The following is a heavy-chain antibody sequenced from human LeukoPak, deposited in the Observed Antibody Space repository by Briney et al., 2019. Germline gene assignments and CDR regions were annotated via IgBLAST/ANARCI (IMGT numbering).Heavy chain of an antibody. CDR2: IRSTANGYAT. V-gene: IGHV3-73*01. CDR1: GFTFSGSA. D-gene: IGHD3-22*01. J-gene: IGHJ6*03. CDR3: TGTYYYDSSGDVRYMDV. Sequence: GGSLRLSCAASGFTFSGSALHWVRQASGKGLEWVGRIRSTANGYATAYAASVKGRFTISRDDSKNTAYLQMNSLKTEDTAVYYCTGTYYYDSSGDVRYMDVWGKGTTVTVSS.